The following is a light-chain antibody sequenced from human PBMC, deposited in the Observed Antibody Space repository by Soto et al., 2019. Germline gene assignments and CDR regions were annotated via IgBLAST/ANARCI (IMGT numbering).Light chain of an antibody. CDR3: QQYNGLFT. J-gene: IGKJ3*01. CDR2: DAS. V-gene: IGKV1-5*01. CDR1: QSISAW. Sequence: DIQMTQSPSTMSASVGDRVILTCRASQSISAWLAWYQQKPGKAPKLLIYDASTLEGGVPSRFSGNGSGTEFTLTITGLQPDDFATYFCQQYNGLFTFGPGTKVDI.